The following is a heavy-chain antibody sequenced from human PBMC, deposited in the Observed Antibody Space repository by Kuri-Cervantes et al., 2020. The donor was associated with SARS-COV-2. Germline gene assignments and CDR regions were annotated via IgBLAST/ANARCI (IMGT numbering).Heavy chain of an antibody. V-gene: IGHV1-2*02. Sequence: ASVKVSCKASGYTFTGYYMHWVRQAPGQGLEWMGWINPNSGGTNYAQKFQGRVTMTRDTSISTAYMELSRLRSDDTAVYYCATEHPAGQLLWFGAESKLAFDIWGQGTMVTVSS. J-gene: IGHJ3*02. D-gene: IGHD3-10*01. CDR3: ATEHPAGQLLWFGAESKLAFDI. CDR1: GYTFTGYY. CDR2: INPNSGGT.